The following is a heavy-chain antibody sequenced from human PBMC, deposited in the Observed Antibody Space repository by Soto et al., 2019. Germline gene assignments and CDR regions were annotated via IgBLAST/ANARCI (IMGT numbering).Heavy chain of an antibody. Sequence: ASVKVSCKASGYSFTDYNIHWVRQAPGQGLEWLGRINPKSGGTSTAQKFQGWVTMTRDRSISTVYMELTRLRSDDTAVYFCARGHSTDCSNGVCSFFYNHEMDVWGQGTTVTVSS. D-gene: IGHD2-8*01. CDR3: ARGHSTDCSNGVCSFFYNHEMDV. V-gene: IGHV1-2*04. J-gene: IGHJ6*02. CDR1: GYSFTDYN. CDR2: INPKSGGT.